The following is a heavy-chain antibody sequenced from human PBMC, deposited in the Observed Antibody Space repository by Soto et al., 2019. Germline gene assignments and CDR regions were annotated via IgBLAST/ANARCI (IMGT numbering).Heavy chain of an antibody. D-gene: IGHD1-26*01. CDR2: ISWNSGSI. V-gene: IGHV3-9*01. CDR3: AKDKWPSIAGATKVGDAFDI. CDR1: GFTFDDYA. J-gene: IGHJ3*02. Sequence: GGSLRLSCAASGFTFDDYAMHWVRQAPGKGLEWVSGISWNSGSIGYADSVKGRFTISRDNAKNSLYLQMNSLRAEDTALYYCAKDKWPSIAGATKVGDAFDIWGQGTMVTVSS.